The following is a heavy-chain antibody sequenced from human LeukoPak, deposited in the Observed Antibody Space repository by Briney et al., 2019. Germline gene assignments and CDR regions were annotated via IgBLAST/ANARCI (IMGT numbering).Heavy chain of an antibody. D-gene: IGHD4-23*01. CDR1: GGSISSYY. Sequence: SESLSLTCTVSGGSISSYYWSWIRQPPGKGLEWIGYIHYSGFSNYNPSLKSRDTISVDTSKNQFSLKLSFVTAADTAVYYCARDLHGGNSGLGYWGQGTLVTVSS. J-gene: IGHJ1*01. V-gene: IGHV4-59*01. CDR2: IHYSGFS. CDR3: ARDLHGGNSGLGY.